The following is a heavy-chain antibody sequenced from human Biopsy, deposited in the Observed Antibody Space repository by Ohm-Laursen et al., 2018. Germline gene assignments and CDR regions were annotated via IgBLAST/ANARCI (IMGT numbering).Heavy chain of an antibody. CDR3: ARGGGYNWNNGWFDP. CDR1: GYSFTNHD. D-gene: IGHD1/OR15-1a*01. Sequence: EASVKVSCKASGYSFTNHDITWVRQAPGQGLEWMGGIIGIFRTAHYAQKFQGRVTITADEFMSTAYMELSSLRSEDTAVYYCARGGGYNWNNGWFDPWGQGTLVTVSS. CDR2: IIGIFRTA. J-gene: IGHJ5*02. V-gene: IGHV1-69*13.